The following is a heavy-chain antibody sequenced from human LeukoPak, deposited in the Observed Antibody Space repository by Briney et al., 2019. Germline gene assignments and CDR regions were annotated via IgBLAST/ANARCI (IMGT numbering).Heavy chain of an antibody. Sequence: PSETLSLTCAVSGGSISSGAYSWTWIRQPPGKGLEWIGYIYHGGSTSYNPSLESRVAISVDKSKNQFSLNLTSVTAADTAVYYCARNNYDLLTGYYSPPYYFDYWGQGTLVTVSS. CDR3: ARNNYDLLTGYYSPPYYFDY. J-gene: IGHJ4*02. CDR2: IYHGGST. CDR1: GGSISSGAYS. V-gene: IGHV4-30-2*01. D-gene: IGHD3-9*01.